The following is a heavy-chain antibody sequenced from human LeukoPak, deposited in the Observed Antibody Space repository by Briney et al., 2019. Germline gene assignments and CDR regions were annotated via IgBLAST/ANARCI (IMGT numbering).Heavy chain of an antibody. CDR3: ARDYVWGSYRFDAFDI. Sequence: ASVKVSCKASGYTFTSYDINWVRQATGQGLERMGWMNPNSGNTGYAQKFQGRVTMTRNTSISTAYMELSSLRSEDTAVYYCARDYVWGSYRFDAFDIWGQGTMVTVSS. CDR1: GYTFTSYD. CDR2: MNPNSGNT. J-gene: IGHJ3*02. V-gene: IGHV1-8*01. D-gene: IGHD3-16*02.